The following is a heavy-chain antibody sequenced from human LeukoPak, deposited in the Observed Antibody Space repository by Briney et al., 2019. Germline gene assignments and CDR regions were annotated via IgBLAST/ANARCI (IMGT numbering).Heavy chain of an antibody. D-gene: IGHD6-13*01. V-gene: IGHV3-11*04. CDR3: ARRVAAAGSTGLRYIDV. CDR1: GFTFSDYY. Sequence: GGSLRLSCAASGFTFSDYYMSWIRQTPGKGLEWVSYISTSGSTTYYADSVKGRFTLSRDNANNSLYLQMNSLRAEDTAVYYCARRVAAAGSTGLRYIDVWGKGTTVTVSS. J-gene: IGHJ6*03. CDR2: ISTSGSTT.